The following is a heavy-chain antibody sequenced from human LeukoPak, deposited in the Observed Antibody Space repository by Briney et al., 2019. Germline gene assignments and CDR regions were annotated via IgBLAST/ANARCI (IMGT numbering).Heavy chain of an antibody. CDR2: ISGSGGST. D-gene: IGHD2-2*01. CDR1: GFTFSSYA. Sequence: GGSLRLSCAAPGFTFSSYAMSWVRQAPGQGLEWVSAISGSGGSTYYADSVKGRFTISRDNSKNTLYLQMNSLRAEDTAVYYCAKDGVVVPAASPFDYWGQGTLVTVSS. J-gene: IGHJ4*02. V-gene: IGHV3-23*01. CDR3: AKDGVVVPAASPFDY.